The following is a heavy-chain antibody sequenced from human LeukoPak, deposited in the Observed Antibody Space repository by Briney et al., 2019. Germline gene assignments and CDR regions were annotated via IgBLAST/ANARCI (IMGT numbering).Heavy chain of an antibody. Sequence: ASVKVSCKASGYTFTSYGISWVRQAPGQGLEWMGWISAYNGNTNYAQKLQGRVTMTTDTSTSTAYMELRSLRSDDTAVYYCARRGDYYGSGSYSNYYYYYMDVWGKGTTVTVSS. CDR3: ARRGDYYGSGSYSNYYYYYMDV. D-gene: IGHD3-10*01. CDR1: GYTFTSYG. J-gene: IGHJ6*03. V-gene: IGHV1-18*01. CDR2: ISAYNGNT.